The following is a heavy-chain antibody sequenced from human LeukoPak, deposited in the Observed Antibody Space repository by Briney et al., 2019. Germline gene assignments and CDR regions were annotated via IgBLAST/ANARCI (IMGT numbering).Heavy chain of an antibody. CDR2: IKQDGSEK. D-gene: IGHD3-16*02. J-gene: IGHJ4*02. CDR1: GFTFSSYW. CDR3: ARDIGSYVWGSYRYTGLDY. Sequence: GGSLRLSCAASGFTFSSYWMSWVRQAPGKGLEWVANIKQDGSEKYYVDSVKGRFTISRDNAKNSLYLQMNSLRAEDTAVYYRARDIGSYVWGSYRYTGLDYWGQGTLVTVSS. V-gene: IGHV3-7*01.